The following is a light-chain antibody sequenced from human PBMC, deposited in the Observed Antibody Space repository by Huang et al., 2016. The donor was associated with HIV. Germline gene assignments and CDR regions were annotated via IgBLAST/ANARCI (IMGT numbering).Light chain of an antibody. J-gene: IGKJ1*01. V-gene: IGKV1-NL1*01. CDR1: QGISKA. CDR3: QQYQSVPWT. CDR2: ATS. Sequence: DIQMTQSPSSLSASVGDRVTIICRASQGISKALAWYQQKPGKAPKLLLYATSKVESGVPSRFSGSGSGTHYTLTISTLQPEDLATYDCQQYQSVPWTFGQGTKVAI.